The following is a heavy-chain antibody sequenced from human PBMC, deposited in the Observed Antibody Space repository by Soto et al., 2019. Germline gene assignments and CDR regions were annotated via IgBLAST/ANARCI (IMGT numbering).Heavy chain of an antibody. CDR2: IIPILGTA. CDR1: GGTFSSYA. Sequence: RASVKVSCKASGGTFSSYAISWVRQAPGQGLEWMGGIIPILGTANYAQKFQGRVTITADESTSTAYMELSSLRSEDTAVYYCARAYDSSGYYTFDYWGQGTLVTVSS. D-gene: IGHD3-22*01. V-gene: IGHV1-69*13. CDR3: ARAYDSSGYYTFDY. J-gene: IGHJ4*02.